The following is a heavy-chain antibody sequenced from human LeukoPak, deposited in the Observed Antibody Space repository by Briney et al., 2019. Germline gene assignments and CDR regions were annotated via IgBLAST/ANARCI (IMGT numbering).Heavy chain of an antibody. CDR1: GYTFTSNY. CDR3: ARGGFYYYGSGSSPNWFDP. J-gene: IGHJ5*02. Sequence: ASVKVSCKASGYTFTSNYIHWVRQAPGQGLEWMGMIYPRDGSTSYAQKFQGRVTVTRDTSTSTVHMELSGLRSEDTAVYYCARGGFYYYGSGSSPNWFDPWGQGTLVTVSS. D-gene: IGHD3-10*01. V-gene: IGHV1-46*01. CDR2: IYPRDGST.